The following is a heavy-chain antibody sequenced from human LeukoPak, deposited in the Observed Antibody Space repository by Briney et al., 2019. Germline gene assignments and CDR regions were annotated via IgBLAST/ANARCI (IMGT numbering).Heavy chain of an antibody. J-gene: IGHJ6*03. Sequence: GGSLRLSCAASGITFSAYVMSWGREAPGEGLEWGSSISGGGDITYYADSVKGGVTISRDNSRNTLYLQMNSVRAADTAVYYSAKAQPPDHYYLDVWGNGTPVTVSS. CDR1: GITFSAYV. CDR2: ISGGGDIT. V-gene: IGHV3-23*01. CDR3: AKAQPPDHYYLDV.